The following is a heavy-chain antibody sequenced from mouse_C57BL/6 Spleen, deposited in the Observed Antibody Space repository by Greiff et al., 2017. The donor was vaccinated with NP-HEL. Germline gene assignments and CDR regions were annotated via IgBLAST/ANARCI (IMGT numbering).Heavy chain of an antibody. Sequence: EVQLVESGPGLVKPSQSLSLTCSVTGYSITSGYYWNWIRQFPGNKLEWMGYISYDGSNNYNPSLKNRISITRDTSKNQFFLKLNSVTTEDTATYYCARDLLHYFDYWGQGTTLTVSS. CDR2: ISYDGSN. V-gene: IGHV3-6*01. J-gene: IGHJ2*01. CDR1: GYSITSGYY. CDR3: ARDLLHYFDY.